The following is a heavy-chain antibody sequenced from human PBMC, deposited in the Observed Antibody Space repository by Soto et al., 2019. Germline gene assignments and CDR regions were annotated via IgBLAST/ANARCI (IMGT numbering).Heavy chain of an antibody. CDR1: GFTFSNYW. Sequence: EVQLVESGGGLVQPGGSLRLSCAASGFTFSNYWMSWVRQAPGKGLEWVGNIKQDGSEKNYVDSVKGRFTISRDNAKNSRFLQMNSLRAEDTAVYYCARIASAGRGWDVWGQGTTVIVSS. CDR3: ARIASAGRGWDV. V-gene: IGHV3-7*01. J-gene: IGHJ6*02. CDR2: IKQDGSEK. D-gene: IGHD6-13*01.